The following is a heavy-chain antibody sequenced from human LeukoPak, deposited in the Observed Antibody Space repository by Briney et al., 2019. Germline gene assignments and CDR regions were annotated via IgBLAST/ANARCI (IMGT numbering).Heavy chain of an antibody. CDR2: ISASSTYI. Sequence: GGSLRLSCAASVFTFSTYSMNWVRQAPGKGLEWVSSISASSTYIYYADSVKGRFTISRDNAKNSLYLQMNSLRGEDTAVYYCAGDCSSSGCYGKIVDYWGQGTLVTVSS. CDR1: VFTFSTYS. V-gene: IGHV3-21*03. CDR3: AGDCSSSGCYGKIVDY. D-gene: IGHD2-2*01. J-gene: IGHJ4*02.